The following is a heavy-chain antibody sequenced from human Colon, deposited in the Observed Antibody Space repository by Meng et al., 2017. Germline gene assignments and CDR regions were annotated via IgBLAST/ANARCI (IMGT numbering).Heavy chain of an antibody. CDR3: ARGGGRDGYKSALDY. J-gene: IGHJ4*02. D-gene: IGHD5-24*01. Sequence: ASVKVSCKASGYTFTGYYMHWVRHAPGQGLEWMGRINPNSGGTNYAQKFQGRVIMTRDTSISTAYMELSRLRSDDTAVYYCARGGGRDGYKSALDYWGQGTLVTVSS. V-gene: IGHV1-2*06. CDR1: GYTFTGYY. CDR2: INPNSGGT.